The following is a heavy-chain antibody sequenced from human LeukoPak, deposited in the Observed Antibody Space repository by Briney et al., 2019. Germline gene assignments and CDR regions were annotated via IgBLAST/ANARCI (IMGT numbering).Heavy chain of an antibody. CDR1: GDSVTSNSAA. V-gene: IGHV6-1*01. J-gene: IGHJ4*02. CDR3: ARIVAAAGTTDY. CDR2: TYYRSKWYN. D-gene: IGHD6-13*01. Sequence: SQTLSLTCAVSGDSVTSNSAAWNWIRPSPSRGLEWLGRTYYRSKWYNDYAVSVKSRITINPDTSKNQFSLQLNSVTPEDTAVYYCARIVAAAGTTDYWGQGTLVTVSS.